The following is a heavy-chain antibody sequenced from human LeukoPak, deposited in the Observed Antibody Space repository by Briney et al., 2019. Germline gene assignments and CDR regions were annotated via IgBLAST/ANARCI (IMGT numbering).Heavy chain of an antibody. CDR2: ISSSGSTI. Sequence: KAGGSLRLSCAASGFTFSDYYMSWIRQAPGKGLEWVSHISSSGSTIYYADSVKGRFTISRDNAKNSLYLQMNSLRAEDTAVYYCARGSYYDFWSGYLTYYMDVWGKGTTVTVSS. D-gene: IGHD3-3*01. CDR3: ARGSYYDFWSGYLTYYMDV. J-gene: IGHJ6*03. CDR1: GFTFSDYY. V-gene: IGHV3-11*04.